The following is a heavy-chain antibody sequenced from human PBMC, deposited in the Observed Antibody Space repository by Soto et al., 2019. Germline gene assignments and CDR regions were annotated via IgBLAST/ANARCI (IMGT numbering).Heavy chain of an antibody. CDR2: ISGSGGST. CDR3: AKGRRDDTLTGFYLTYFDY. Sequence: EVQLLESGGGLVQPGSSLRLSCAASGFTFSNYAMSWVRQTPGGGLEWVSSISGSGGSTFYADSVKGRFTISRDNHKNTLYLQMNSLRADDTAVYYCAKGRRDDTLTGFYLTYFDYWGRGTLVTVPS. J-gene: IGHJ4*02. CDR1: GFTFSNYA. V-gene: IGHV3-23*01. D-gene: IGHD3-9*01.